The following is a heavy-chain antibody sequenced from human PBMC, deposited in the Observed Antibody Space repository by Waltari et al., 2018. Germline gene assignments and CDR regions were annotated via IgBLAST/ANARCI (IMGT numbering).Heavy chain of an antibody. CDR3: AREYYTHFDY. D-gene: IGHD3-10*01. CDR1: AFNFSSYS. CDR2: ISSSSSTV. V-gene: IGHV3-48*01. Sequence: EVHLVQSGGGLVQPGGSLSLPCAASAFNFSSYSMDWFRRAPGKGLEWVSYISSSSSTVYYADSVKGRFTISRDNAKNSLYLQMNSLRAEDTAVYYCAREYYTHFDYWGQGTLVTVSS. J-gene: IGHJ4*02.